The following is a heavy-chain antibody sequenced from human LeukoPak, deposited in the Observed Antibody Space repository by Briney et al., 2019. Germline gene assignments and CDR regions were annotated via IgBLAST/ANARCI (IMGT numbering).Heavy chain of an antibody. Sequence: GASVKVSCKASGYTFTSYDIYWVRQATGLGPGWMGWMNLNSGNTGYAQKFQGRVTITRNTSISTAYLELSSLTSEDTAVYYCARGPNIYDGGNSGSAWFDPWGQGSLVTVSS. D-gene: IGHD4-23*01. CDR1: GYTFTSYD. CDR2: MNLNSGNT. V-gene: IGHV1-8*01. CDR3: ARGPNIYDGGNSGSAWFDP. J-gene: IGHJ5*02.